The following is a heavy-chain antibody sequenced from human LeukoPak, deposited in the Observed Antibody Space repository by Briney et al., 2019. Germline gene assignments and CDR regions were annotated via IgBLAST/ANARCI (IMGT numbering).Heavy chain of an antibody. J-gene: IGHJ6*03. D-gene: IGHD2-2*01. V-gene: IGHV1-8*03. CDR3: ARGDLGYCSSTSCYQESYYYYMDV. CDR1: GYTFTGYY. CDR2: MNPNSGNT. Sequence: ASVTVSCKASGYTFTGYYMHWVRQAPGQGLEWMGWMNPNSGNTGYAQKFQGRVTITRNTSISTAYMELSSLRSEDTAVYYCARGDLGYCSSTSCYQESYYYYMDVWGKGTTVTVSS.